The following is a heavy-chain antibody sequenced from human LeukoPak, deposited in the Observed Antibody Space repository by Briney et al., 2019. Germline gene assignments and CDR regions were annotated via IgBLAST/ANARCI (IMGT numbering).Heavy chain of an antibody. D-gene: IGHD3-10*01. CDR2: ISAYNGNT. CDR1: GYTFTSYG. J-gene: IGHJ4*02. V-gene: IGHV1-18*04. CDR3: ARDLWFGESKGRVDY. Sequence: ASVKVSCKASGYTFTSYGISWVRQPPGQGLEWMGWISAYNGNTNYVQKLQGRVTMTTDTSTSTAYMELRSLRSDDTAVYYCARDLWFGESKGRVDYWGQGTLVTVSS.